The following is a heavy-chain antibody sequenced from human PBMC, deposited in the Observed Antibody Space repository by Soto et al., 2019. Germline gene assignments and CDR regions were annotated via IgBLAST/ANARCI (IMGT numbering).Heavy chain of an antibody. J-gene: IGHJ6*02. Sequence: VQLVESGGGLVKPGGSLRLSCAASGFTFSDYYMSWIRQAPGKGLEWVSYISSSSSCTNYADSVKGRFTISRDNAKNSLYLQMNSLRAEDTAVYYCARDQVVITTSYYYYGMDVWGQGTTVTVSS. CDR2: ISSSSSCT. CDR1: GFTFSDYY. V-gene: IGHV3-11*06. CDR3: ARDQVVITTSYYYYGMDV. D-gene: IGHD3-22*01.